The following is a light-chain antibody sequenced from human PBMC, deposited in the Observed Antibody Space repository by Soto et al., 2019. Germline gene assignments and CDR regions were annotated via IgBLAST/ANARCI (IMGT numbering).Light chain of an antibody. CDR1: QSISSR. CDR2: EAS. J-gene: IGKJ4*01. V-gene: IGKV1-5*03. Sequence: DIQMTQSPSTLSASIGDRVTITCRASQSISSRLAWNQQKPGKAPKLLIHEASSLESGVPSRFSGSGSETEFTLTISSLQPDDFATYYCQQYNSYPLTFGGGTKVEIK. CDR3: QQYNSYPLT.